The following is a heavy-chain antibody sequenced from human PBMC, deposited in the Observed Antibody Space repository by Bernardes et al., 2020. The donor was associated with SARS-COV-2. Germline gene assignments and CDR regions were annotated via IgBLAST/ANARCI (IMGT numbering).Heavy chain of an antibody. CDR1: NDSIPNYY. Sequence: TLSLTCTVSNDSIPNYYWSWIRQPHGKGLEWIAYMYHTGSTHYNPSLKSRVTTSVETSKNQFSLKLSSVTAADTAVYYCARVFLRGVNPWFDTWGQGILVTVSS. CDR2: MYHTGST. V-gene: IGHV4-59*01. J-gene: IGHJ5*02. CDR3: ARVFLRGVNPWFDT. D-gene: IGHD3-10*01.